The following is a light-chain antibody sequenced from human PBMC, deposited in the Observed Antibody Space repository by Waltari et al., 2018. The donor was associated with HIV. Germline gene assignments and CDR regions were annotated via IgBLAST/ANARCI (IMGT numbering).Light chain of an antibody. Sequence: DVVLTQTPLSLPVTLGQPASIHCRSSQSRVYSDGNPCLVGFKQRPGQFPRRFIYNISERDSGVPDTFSGSGAGTNFTLAISGVEADDVGLYYCMQGTHWPWTFGQGTKVEI. CDR2: NIS. J-gene: IGKJ1*01. CDR3: MQGTHWPWT. CDR1: QSRVYSDGNPC. V-gene: IGKV2-30*01.